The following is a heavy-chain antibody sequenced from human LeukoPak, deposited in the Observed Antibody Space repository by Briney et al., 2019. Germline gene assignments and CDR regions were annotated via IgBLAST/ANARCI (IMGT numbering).Heavy chain of an antibody. Sequence: ASVKVSYKASGYTFTCYYMHWVRQAPGQGLEWMGWINPNSGGTNYAQKFRGRVTMTRDTSISTAYMELSRLSSDDTAVYYCARGTAAGDSSPNYWGQGTLVTVSS. CDR2: INPNSGGT. J-gene: IGHJ4*02. V-gene: IGHV1-2*02. CDR1: GYTFTCYY. D-gene: IGHD6-25*01. CDR3: ARGTAAGDSSPNY.